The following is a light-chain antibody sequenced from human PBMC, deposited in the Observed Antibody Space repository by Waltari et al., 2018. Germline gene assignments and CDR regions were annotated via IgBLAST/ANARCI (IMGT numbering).Light chain of an antibody. CDR3: SSWTTSDTRKVI. CDR1: SGDVGGYDY. V-gene: IGLV2-14*03. Sequence: QSALTQPASVSGSPGQSITLSCTGTSGDVGGYDYVSWYQQHPCKAPNLVIYDVTNRPSGISDRFSGSKAGTTASLSISGLQAEDEADYFCSSWTTSDTRKVIFGGGTKLTV. CDR2: DVT. J-gene: IGLJ2*01.